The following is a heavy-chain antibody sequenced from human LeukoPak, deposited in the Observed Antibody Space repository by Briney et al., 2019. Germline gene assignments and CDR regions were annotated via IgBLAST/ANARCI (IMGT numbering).Heavy chain of an antibody. J-gene: IGHJ4*02. CDR3: AKAAAGTFADFGY. D-gene: IGHD6-13*01. Sequence: PSETLSLTCTVSGGSISSSSYYWGWIRQPPGKGLEWIGSIYYSGSTYYNPSLKSRVTISVDTSKNQFSLKLSSVTAADAAVYYCAKAAAGTFADFGYWGQGTLVTVSS. V-gene: IGHV4-39*01. CDR2: IYYSGST. CDR1: GGSISSSSYY.